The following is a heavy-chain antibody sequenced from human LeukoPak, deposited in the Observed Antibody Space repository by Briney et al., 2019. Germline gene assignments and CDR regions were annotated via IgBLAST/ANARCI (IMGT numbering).Heavy chain of an antibody. J-gene: IGHJ5*02. CDR1: GFTFSSYA. V-gene: IGHV3-23*01. D-gene: IGHD5-12*01. CDR3: ANPPGLRRLDP. Sequence: PGGSLRLSCAASGFTFSSYAMNWVRQAPGKGLAWVSGINNSGGSTYYADSVKGRFTISRDNSKNTLYLQMNSLRAEDTAVYYCANPPGLRRLDPWGQGTLVTVSS. CDR2: INNSGGST.